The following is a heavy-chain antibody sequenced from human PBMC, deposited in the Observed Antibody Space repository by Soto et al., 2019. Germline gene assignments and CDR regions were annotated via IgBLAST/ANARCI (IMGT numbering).Heavy chain of an antibody. D-gene: IGHD2-15*01. J-gene: IGHJ6*02. Sequence: EVQLVESGGGLVKPGGSLRLSCISSGFTFRTYTMNWVRQAPGKGLEWVSGIRGFSPYTFYAESVKGRFTISRDNAKNSLYLQMHSLRAEDTAVYYCARDRGYDAHDYYYNAMDVWGQGTTVTVSS. CDR1: GFTFRTYT. CDR3: ARDRGYDAHDYYYNAMDV. V-gene: IGHV3-21*01. CDR2: IRGFSPYT.